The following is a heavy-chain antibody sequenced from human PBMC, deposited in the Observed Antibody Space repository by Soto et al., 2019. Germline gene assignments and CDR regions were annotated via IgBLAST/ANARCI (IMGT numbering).Heavy chain of an antibody. V-gene: IGHV4-38-2*02. J-gene: IGHJ4*01. CDR3: ARVHVMVVAGSTFDY. Sequence: PSETLSITCTVSGYSTSSGSYWAWIRQPPGKGPEWIASIYHGGTTFYNPSLKSRITISVDTSNNQFSLKLTSVTAADTAVYYCARVHVMVVAGSTFDYWGHGTLVTVSS. CDR1: GYSTSSGSY. CDR2: IYHGGTT. D-gene: IGHD6-19*01.